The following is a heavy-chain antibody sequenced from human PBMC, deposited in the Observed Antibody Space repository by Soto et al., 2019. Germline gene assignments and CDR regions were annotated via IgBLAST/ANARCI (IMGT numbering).Heavy chain of an antibody. V-gene: IGHV3-23*01. J-gene: IGHJ4*02. Sequence: PGGSLSLSCAASGFTFSSYAMSWVRQAPGKGLERVSVISGSGGSTYYADSVKGRFTISRDNSKNTLYLQMNSLRAEDTAVYYCAKRGSGSQFDYWGQGTLVTVSS. D-gene: IGHD1-26*01. CDR1: GFTFSSYA. CDR2: ISGSGGST. CDR3: AKRGSGSQFDY.